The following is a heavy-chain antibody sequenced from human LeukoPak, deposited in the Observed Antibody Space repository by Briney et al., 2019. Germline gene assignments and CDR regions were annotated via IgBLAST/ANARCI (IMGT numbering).Heavy chain of an antibody. V-gene: IGHV3-48*04. J-gene: IGHJ5*02. CDR1: GFTFSSYS. CDR3: AGYCSSTSCYTGGFLPNWFDP. CDR2: ISSSSSTI. Sequence: GGSLRLSCAASGFTFSSYSMNWVRQAPGKGLEWVSYISSSSSTIYYADSVKGRFTISRDNAKNSLYLQMNSLRAEDTAVYYCAGYCSSTSCYTGGFLPNWFDPWGQGTLVTVSS. D-gene: IGHD2-2*02.